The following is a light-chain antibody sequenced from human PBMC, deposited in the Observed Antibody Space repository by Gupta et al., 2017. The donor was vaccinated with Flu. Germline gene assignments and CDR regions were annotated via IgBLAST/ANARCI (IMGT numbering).Light chain of an antibody. J-gene: IGLJ1*01. CDR3: CSYAGSYTYV. V-gene: IGLV2-11*01. Sequence: QSALTQPRSVSGSPGQSVTISCTGTSSDVGEYNSVSWYQQQPGKAPKIIISDVSKRPSGVPDRFSCSKSGNTASLTISGLLAEDEADYYCCSYAGSYTYVFGTGTEVTVL. CDR1: SSDVGEYNS. CDR2: DVS.